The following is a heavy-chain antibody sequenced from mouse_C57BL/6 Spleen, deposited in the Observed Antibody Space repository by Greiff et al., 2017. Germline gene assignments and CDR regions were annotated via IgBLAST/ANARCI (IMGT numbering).Heavy chain of an antibody. CDR3: ARNDLYYFDY. V-gene: IGHV2-2*01. CDR2: IWSGGST. J-gene: IGHJ2*01. Sequence: VKLMESGPGLVQPSQSLSITCTVSGFSLTSYGVHWVRQSPGKGLEWLGVIWSGGSTDNNAAFISRLSISKNNSKSQVFFKMNSLQADDTAIYYCARNDLYYFDYWGQGTTLTVSS. CDR1: GFSLTSYG.